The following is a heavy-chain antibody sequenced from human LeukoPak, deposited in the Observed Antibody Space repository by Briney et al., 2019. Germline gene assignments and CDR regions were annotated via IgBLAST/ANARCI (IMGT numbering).Heavy chain of an antibody. CDR3: ASPRPAAKENYYYYGMDV. D-gene: IGHD6-13*01. CDR2: IYSDGST. CDR1: GFTVSSNY. J-gene: IGHJ6*02. V-gene: IGHV3-53*01. Sequence: GGSLRLSCAASGFTVSSNYMSWVRQAPGKGLEWVSVIYSDGSTYYADSVKGRFTISRDNSKKTLYLQMNSLRAEDTAVYYCASPRPAAKENYYYYGMDVWGQGTTVTVSS.